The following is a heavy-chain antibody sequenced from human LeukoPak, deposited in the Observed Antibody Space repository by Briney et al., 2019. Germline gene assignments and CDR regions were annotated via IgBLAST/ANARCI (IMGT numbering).Heavy chain of an antibody. CDR1: GFTFSSYS. D-gene: IGHD5-18*01. CDR3: ARDGVDTAVAFSGDYYYYGMDV. J-gene: IGHJ6*02. Sequence: GGSLRLSCAASGFTFSSYSMNWVRQAPGKGLEWVSSISSSSSYIYYADSVKGRFTISRDNAKNSLYLQMNSLRAEDTAVYYYARDGVDTAVAFSGDYYYYGMDVWGQGTTVTVSS. V-gene: IGHV3-21*01. CDR2: ISSSSSYI.